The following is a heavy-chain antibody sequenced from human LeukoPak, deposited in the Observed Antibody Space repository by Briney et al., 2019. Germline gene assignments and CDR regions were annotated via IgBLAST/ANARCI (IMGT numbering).Heavy chain of an antibody. J-gene: IGHJ4*02. CDR3: AKRTSGSSWYSSDS. CDR2: MSGDATST. D-gene: IGHD6-13*01. V-gene: IGHV3-23*01. CDR1: GFTFSSFA. Sequence: GGSLRLSYAASGFTFSSFAMNGVRQAPGKGLEWVSTMSGDATSTYYADSVKGRFTISRDNSKNTLYLQMNSLRADDTAVYYCAKRTSGSSWYSSDSWGQGTLVTVSS.